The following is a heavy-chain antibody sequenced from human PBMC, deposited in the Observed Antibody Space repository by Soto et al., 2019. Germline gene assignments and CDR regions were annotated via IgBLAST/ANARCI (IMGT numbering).Heavy chain of an antibody. CDR2: LSDSFGTT. V-gene: IGHV3-23*01. Sequence: GGSLRLSCAVSGFSFGTYTVNWVRQAPGMGLEWVSGLSDSFGTTHSAYSVKGRFTISRDKSKNTLYLQMNNLRAADTAVYYCAKHLIGGRLQSPCYLWGQGTQVTVSS. J-gene: IGHJ4*02. CDR3: AKHLIGGRLQSPCYL. D-gene: IGHD3-22*01. CDR1: GFSFGTYT.